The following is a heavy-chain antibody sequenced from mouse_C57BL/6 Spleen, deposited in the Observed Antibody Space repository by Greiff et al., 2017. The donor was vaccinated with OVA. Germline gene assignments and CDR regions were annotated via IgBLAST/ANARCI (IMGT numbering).Heavy chain of an antibody. V-gene: IGHV1-42*01. CDR2: INPSTGGT. CDR1: GYSFTGYY. CDR3: ARGPHYYGSSHYFDY. D-gene: IGHD1-1*01. Sequence: EVQLQQSGPELVKPGASVKISCKASGYSFTGYYMNWVKQSPEKSLEWIGEINPSTGGTTYNQKFKAKATLTVDKSSSTAYMQLKSLTSEDSAVYYCARGPHYYGSSHYFDYWGQGTTLTVSS. J-gene: IGHJ2*01.